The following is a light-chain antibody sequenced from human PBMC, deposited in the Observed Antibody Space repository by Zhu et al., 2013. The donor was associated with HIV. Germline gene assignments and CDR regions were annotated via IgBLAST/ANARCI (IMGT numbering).Light chain of an antibody. CDR3: QQRSNWSIT. Sequence: DIVLTQSPGTLSLSPGDTATLSCRASQSVSSYLAWYQQKPGQAPRLLIYDASNRATGIPARFSGSGSGTDFTLTISSLEPEDFAVYYCQQRSNWSITFGQGTRLEIK. CDR2: DAS. CDR1: QSVSSY. J-gene: IGKJ5*01. V-gene: IGKV3-11*01.